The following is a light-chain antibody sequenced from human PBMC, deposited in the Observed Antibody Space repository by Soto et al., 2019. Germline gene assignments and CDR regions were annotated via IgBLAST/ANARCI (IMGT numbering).Light chain of an antibody. Sequence: DIQGTQSPPTLSASVGDRVTITCRASQTISTWMAWYQQKPGKAPKLLIYKASTLKSGVPSRFSGSGSGTEFTLTISSLQPDDFATYYCQHYNSYSEAFGQGTKVDI. CDR3: QHYNSYSEA. CDR2: KAS. CDR1: QTISTW. J-gene: IGKJ1*01. V-gene: IGKV1-5*03.